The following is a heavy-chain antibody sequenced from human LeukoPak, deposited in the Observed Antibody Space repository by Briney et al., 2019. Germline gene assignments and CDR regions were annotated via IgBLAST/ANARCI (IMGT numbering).Heavy chain of an antibody. V-gene: IGHV4-61*08. D-gene: IGHD5-12*01. J-gene: IGHJ4*02. Sequence: PSETLSLTCTVSGGSVSSGGYYWSWIRQPPGKGLEWIGHINYSGSTNYNPSLKSRVTMSVDTSKNQFSLKLSSVTVADTAVYYCARDRSRYSGYDYWDYWGQGTLVTVSS. CDR3: ARDRSRYSGYDYWDY. CDR2: INYSGST. CDR1: GGSVSSGGYY.